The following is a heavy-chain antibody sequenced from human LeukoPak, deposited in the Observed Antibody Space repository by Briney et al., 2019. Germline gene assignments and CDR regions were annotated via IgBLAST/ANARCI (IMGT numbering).Heavy chain of an antibody. J-gene: IGHJ3*02. Sequence: SETLSLTCTVSGGSISSYYWSWIRQPPGKGLEWIGYIYYSGSTNYNPSLKSRVTISVDTSKNQFSLKLSSVTAADTAVYYCARHERRGDAFDIWGQGTMVTVSS. CDR1: GGSISSYY. CDR2: IYYSGST. CDR3: ARHERRGDAFDI. D-gene: IGHD3-10*01. V-gene: IGHV4-59*01.